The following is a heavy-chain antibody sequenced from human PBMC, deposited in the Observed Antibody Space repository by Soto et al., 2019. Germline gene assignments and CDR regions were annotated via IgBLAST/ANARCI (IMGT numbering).Heavy chain of an antibody. CDR3: TGYCISTSCYVRGFDP. V-gene: IGHV4-30-4*01. CDR2: IYFSEST. J-gene: IGHJ5*02. Sequence: SETLSLTCNVSGGSISSGDYYWSWIRQPPGKGLEWIGYIYFSESTSYNPSLKSRVTISGDKSKNQFSLRLTSVTAADTAVYYCTGYCISTSCYVRGFDPWGQGTLVTVSS. CDR1: GGSISSGDYY. D-gene: IGHD2-2*01.